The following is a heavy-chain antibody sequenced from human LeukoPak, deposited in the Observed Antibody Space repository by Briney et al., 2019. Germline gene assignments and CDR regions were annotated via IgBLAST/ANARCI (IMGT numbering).Heavy chain of an antibody. V-gene: IGHV4-59*01. Sequence: SETLSLTCTVSGGSISSYYWSWIRQPPGKGLEWIGYIYYSGSTNYNPSLKSRVTISVDTSKNQFPLKLSSVTAADTAVYYCARVKMSPMVRGVINRIDYWGQGTLVTVSS. CDR2: IYYSGST. CDR3: ARVKMSPMVRGVINRIDY. D-gene: IGHD3-10*01. CDR1: GGSISSYY. J-gene: IGHJ4*02.